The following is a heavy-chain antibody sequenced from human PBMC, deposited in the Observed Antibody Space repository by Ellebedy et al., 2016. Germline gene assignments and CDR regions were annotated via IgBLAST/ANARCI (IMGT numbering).Heavy chain of an antibody. D-gene: IGHD6-13*01. J-gene: IGHJ4*02. V-gene: IGHV3-11*05. CDR1: GFTFSDYY. CDR2: ISSSSSYT. CDR3: AKGSYSSSWIYYFDY. Sequence: GGSLRLSCAASGFTFSDYYMSWIRQAPGKGLEWVSYISSSSSYTNYADSVKGRFTISRDNAKNSLYLQMNSLRAEDTALYYCAKGSYSSSWIYYFDYWGQGTLVTVSS.